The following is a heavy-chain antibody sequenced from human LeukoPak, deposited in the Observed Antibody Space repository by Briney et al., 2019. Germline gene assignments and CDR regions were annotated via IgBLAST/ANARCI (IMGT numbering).Heavy chain of an antibody. V-gene: IGHV3-11*01. D-gene: IGHD1-1*01. CDR3: AREQLREYGNIDY. Sequence: GGSLRLSCAASGFPFSDYYMGWIRQAPGKGLEWVSYISSGGVDLWYGDSVKGRFTTSRDNARNSLYLRMDGLRADDTAVYYCAREQLREYGNIDYCGQGTLVTVSS. CDR2: ISSGGVDL. CDR1: GFPFSDYY. J-gene: IGHJ4*02.